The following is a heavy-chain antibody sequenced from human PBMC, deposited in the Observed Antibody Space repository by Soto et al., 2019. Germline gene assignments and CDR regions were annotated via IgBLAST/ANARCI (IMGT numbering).Heavy chain of an antibody. V-gene: IGHV3-74*01. J-gene: IGHJ6*03. CDR1: GFTITPYW. Sequence: GGSLRLSCAASGFTITPYWMHWVRLVQGKGLVWVSRINYDGSTTDYADPVKGRFTISRDNDRNTLYLQVSSLRAEDSAVYYCAASVVPAAKNYFHYYYMHVWGKGTTVTVSS. CDR3: AASVVPAAKNYFHYYYMHV. CDR2: INYDGSTT. D-gene: IGHD2-2*01.